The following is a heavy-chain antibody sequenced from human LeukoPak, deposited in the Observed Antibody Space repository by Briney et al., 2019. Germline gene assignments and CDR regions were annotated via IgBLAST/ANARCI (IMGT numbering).Heavy chain of an antibody. J-gene: IGHJ6*02. D-gene: IGHD3-3*01. Sequence: PGGSLRLFCAASGFTFSSYAMSWVRQAPGKGLEWVSAISGSGGSTYYADSVKGRFTISRDNSKNTLYLQMNSLRAEDTAVYYCAKDFGGDPTYYDFWSGYYIYYGMDVWGQGTTVTVSS. CDR3: AKDFGGDPTYYDFWSGYYIYYGMDV. CDR1: GFTFSSYA. CDR2: ISGSGGST. V-gene: IGHV3-23*01.